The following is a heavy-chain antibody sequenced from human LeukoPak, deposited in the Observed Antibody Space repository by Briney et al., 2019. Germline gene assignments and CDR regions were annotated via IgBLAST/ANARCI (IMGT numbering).Heavy chain of an antibody. CDR1: GFTFSNYG. CDR3: AKEGTWGNWYFDL. Sequence: GGSLRLSCAASGFTFSNYGMHWVRQAPGKGLEWVAIISSDGSYKYYADSVKGRFTLHRDNSRNTLYLEMNSLRDEDTAVYYCAKEGTWGNWYFDLWGRGTLVIVTS. D-gene: IGHD3-16*01. CDR2: ISSDGSYK. J-gene: IGHJ2*01. V-gene: IGHV3-30*18.